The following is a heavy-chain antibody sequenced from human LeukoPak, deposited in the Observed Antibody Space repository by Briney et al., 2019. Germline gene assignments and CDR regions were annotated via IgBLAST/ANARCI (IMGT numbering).Heavy chain of an antibody. CDR1: GFTFSTSG. Sequence: PGGSLRLSCAASGFTFSTSGMHWVRQAPGKGLEWVSLISGDGVSTFYADSVKGRFSISRDNSKNSLSLEMNSLRTEDTAMYYCARESGKFDYWGQGTLVAVSS. V-gene: IGHV3-43*02. CDR2: ISGDGVST. J-gene: IGHJ4*02. CDR3: ARESGKFDY.